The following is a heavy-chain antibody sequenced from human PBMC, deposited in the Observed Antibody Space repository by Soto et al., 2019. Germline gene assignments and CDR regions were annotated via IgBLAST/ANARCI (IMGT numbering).Heavy chain of an antibody. CDR3: ARVGGDDYGDYFRAFDI. V-gene: IGHV3-7*05. CDR2: IKQDGSEK. CDR1: GFTFSSYW. Sequence: EVQLVESGGGLVQPGGSLRLSCAASGFTFSSYWMSWVRQAPGKGLEWVANIKQDGSEKYYVDSVKGRFTISRDNAKNSLYLQMNSLRAEGTAVYYCARVGGDDYGDYFRAFDIWGQGTMVTVSS. D-gene: IGHD4-17*01. J-gene: IGHJ3*02.